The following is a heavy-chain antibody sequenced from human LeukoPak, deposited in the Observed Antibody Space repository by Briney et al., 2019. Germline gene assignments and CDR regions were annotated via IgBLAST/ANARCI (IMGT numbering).Heavy chain of an antibody. J-gene: IGHJ4*02. CDR2: ISYDGSTK. CDR3: ATPPTAYTSGSLGY. CDR1: GFTFSNFG. V-gene: IGHV3-30*03. Sequence: GGSLRLSCEASGFTFSNFGMHWVRQAPGKGLEWVAIISYDGSTKYYADSVKGRFSISRDNSKNTLYLQMNSLRVENTAVYYCATPPTAYTSGSLGYWGQGTLVTVSS. D-gene: IGHD3-22*01.